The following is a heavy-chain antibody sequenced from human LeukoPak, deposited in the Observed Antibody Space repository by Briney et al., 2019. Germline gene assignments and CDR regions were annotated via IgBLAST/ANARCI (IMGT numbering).Heavy chain of an antibody. V-gene: IGHV4-39*07. CDR2: IYYSGST. J-gene: IGHJ4*02. CDR1: GGSISSSSYY. D-gene: IGHD1-1*01. CDR3: ARDKRGGFDY. Sequence: SETLSLTCTVSGGSISSSSYYWGWIRQPPGKGLEWIGSIYYSGSTYYNPSFKSRVTISVDTSKNQFSLKLSSVTAADTAVYYCARDKRGGFDYWGQGTLVTVSS.